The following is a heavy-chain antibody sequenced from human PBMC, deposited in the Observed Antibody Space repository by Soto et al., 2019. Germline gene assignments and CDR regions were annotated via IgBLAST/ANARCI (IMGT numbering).Heavy chain of an antibody. D-gene: IGHD3-22*01. CDR3: ARTYYDSSGYYYLYYFDY. CDR2: IWYDGSNK. V-gene: IGHV3-33*01. J-gene: IGHJ4*02. Sequence: PGGSLRLSCAASGFTFSSYGMHWVRQAPGKGLEWVAVIWYDGSNKYYADSVKGRFTISRDNSKNTLYLQMNSLRAEDTAVYYCARTYYDSSGYYYLYYFDYWGQGTLVTVSS. CDR1: GFTFSSYG.